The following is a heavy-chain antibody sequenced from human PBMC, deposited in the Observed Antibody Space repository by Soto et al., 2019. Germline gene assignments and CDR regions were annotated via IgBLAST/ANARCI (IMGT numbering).Heavy chain of an antibody. CDR2: IWYDGSNK. D-gene: IGHD3-10*01. CDR3: ARVRGRYYGSGSYDGVDV. J-gene: IGHJ6*02. Sequence: QVQLVESGGGVVQPGRSLRLSCAASGFTFSSYGMHWVRQAPGKGLEWVAAIWYDGSNKYYADAVKGRCTISRDNSMNTLHLQMNNLRDEDTALYYCARVRGRYYGSGSYDGVDVWGQGTTVTVSS. V-gene: IGHV3-33*01. CDR1: GFTFSSYG.